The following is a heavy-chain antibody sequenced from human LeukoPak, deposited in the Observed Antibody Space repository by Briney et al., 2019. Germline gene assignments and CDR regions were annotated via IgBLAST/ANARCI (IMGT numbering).Heavy chain of an antibody. D-gene: IGHD1/OR15-1a*01. CDR1: CCSVTSWG. CDR3: ARGLEQHSDY. Sequence: ASVMGSCRAPCCSVTSWGTLRLGQAPGQGLEWMGSISGYNGNTNYAQTLQGRVTMTTDTSTRTAYMELRSLRSDDTAVYYCARGLEQHSDYWGQGSLVTVSS. CDR2: ISGYNGNT. J-gene: IGHJ4*02. V-gene: IGHV1-18*01.